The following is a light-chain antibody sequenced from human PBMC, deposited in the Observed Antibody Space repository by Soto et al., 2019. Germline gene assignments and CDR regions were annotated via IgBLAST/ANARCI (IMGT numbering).Light chain of an antibody. CDR3: MQTAHWPYT. V-gene: IGKV2-30*01. CDR1: QSLVYADGNTY. J-gene: IGKJ2*01. CDR2: KVF. Sequence: DVVMPQSPLSLPVTLGQSASISCTSSQSLVYADGNTYLNWLQQRPGQSPRRLIYKVFNRDSGVPDRFSGRASGSEFTLTISRVEAEDIGVYYCMQTAHWPYTFGRGTKLEIK.